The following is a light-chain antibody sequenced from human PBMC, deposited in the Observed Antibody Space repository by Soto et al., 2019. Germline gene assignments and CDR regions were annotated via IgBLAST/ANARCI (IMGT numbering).Light chain of an antibody. CDR1: QSISSW. Sequence: DIQMTQSPSTLSATAGDRITITCRSSQSISSWLAWYQHKPGKAPKLLIYDASNLDSGVPSRFSGGGSGAEFSLTISNLQPDDSATYYCKQYENYWTFGQGTKVDIK. CDR2: DAS. CDR3: KQYENYWT. J-gene: IGKJ1*01. V-gene: IGKV1-5*01.